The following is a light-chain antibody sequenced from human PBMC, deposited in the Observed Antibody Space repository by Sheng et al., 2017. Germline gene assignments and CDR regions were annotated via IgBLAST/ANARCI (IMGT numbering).Light chain of an antibody. CDR2: QDN. CDR1: KLGDKY. Sequence: SYELTQPPSVSVSPGQTASITCSGDKLGDKYACWYQQKPGQSPVLVVYQDNKRPSGIPERFSGSISGNTATLTIRGSQAVDEADYYCQAWDTNTGVFGSGTKVTVL. CDR3: QAWDTNTGV. J-gene: IGLJ1*01. V-gene: IGLV3-1*01.